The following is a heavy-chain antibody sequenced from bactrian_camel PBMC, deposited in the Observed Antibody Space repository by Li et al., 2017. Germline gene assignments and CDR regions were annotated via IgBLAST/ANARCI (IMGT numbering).Heavy chain of an antibody. Sequence: HVQLVESGGGLVQPGGSLRLSCAASGFTFSSYYMSWVRQAPGKGLEWVSSVYTGGASTYYANSVKGRFTISRDNTKNTLHLQMNSLNTDDTAVYYCAAGATDCWNGAWCGASGYWGQGTQVTVS. V-gene: IGHV3S20*01. CDR2: VYTGGAST. CDR3: AAGATDCWNGAWCGASGY. D-gene: IGHD1*01. J-gene: IGHJ6*01. CDR1: GFTFSSYY.